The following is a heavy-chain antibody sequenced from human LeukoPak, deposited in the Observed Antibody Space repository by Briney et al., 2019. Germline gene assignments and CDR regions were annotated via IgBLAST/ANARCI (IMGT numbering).Heavy chain of an antibody. J-gene: IGHJ4*02. Sequence: SETLSLTCTVSGGSISSYYWSWIRQPPGKGLEWIGYIYYRGSTNYNPSLKSRVTISVDTSKNQFSLKLSSVTAADTAVYYCARGEPYCSGGSCYYPPGYYFDYWGQGTLVTVSS. CDR1: GGSISSYY. D-gene: IGHD2-15*01. V-gene: IGHV4-59*01. CDR2: IYYRGST. CDR3: ARGEPYCSGGSCYYPPGYYFDY.